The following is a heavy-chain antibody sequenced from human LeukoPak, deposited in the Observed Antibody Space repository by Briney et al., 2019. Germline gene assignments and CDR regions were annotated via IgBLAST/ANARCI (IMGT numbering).Heavy chain of an antibody. J-gene: IGHJ4*02. CDR1: GFTFSDYG. Sequence: GGSLRLSCAASGFTFSDYGMKWVRQAPGKGLEWVSDISDSGGSTYYADSVKGRFTISRDDAKNSLYLQMNSLRAEDTAVYYCARDRGHGYSSGWYYFDYWGQGTLVTVSS. V-gene: IGHV3-23*01. D-gene: IGHD6-19*01. CDR2: ISDSGGST. CDR3: ARDRGHGYSSGWYYFDY.